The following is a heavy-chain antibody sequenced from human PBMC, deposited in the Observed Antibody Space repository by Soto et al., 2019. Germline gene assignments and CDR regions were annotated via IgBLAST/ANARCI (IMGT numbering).Heavy chain of an antibody. J-gene: IGHJ5*02. CDR1: GFTFSSYE. CDR3: ARDEGYCSSTSCYPNWFDP. Sequence: GGSLRLSCAASGFTFSSYEMNWVRQAPGKGLEWVSYISSSGSTIYYADSVKGRFTISRDNAKNSLYLQMNSLRAEDTAVYYCARDEGYCSSTSCYPNWFDPWGQGTLVTVSS. D-gene: IGHD2-2*01. V-gene: IGHV3-48*03. CDR2: ISSSGSTI.